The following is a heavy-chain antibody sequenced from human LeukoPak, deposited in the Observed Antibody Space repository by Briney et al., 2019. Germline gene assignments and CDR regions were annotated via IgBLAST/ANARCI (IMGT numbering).Heavy chain of an antibody. V-gene: IGHV3-7*01. J-gene: IGHJ4*02. CDR3: ARPIDY. Sequence: PGGSLRLSCEASGFTFSRYWMSWVRQAPGKGPEWVANINQDGSAAFYVDSVKGRVTISRDNAKNSLYLQMYSLRAEDTAVYYCARPIDYWGQGTLVTVSS. CDR1: GFTFSRYW. CDR2: INQDGSAA.